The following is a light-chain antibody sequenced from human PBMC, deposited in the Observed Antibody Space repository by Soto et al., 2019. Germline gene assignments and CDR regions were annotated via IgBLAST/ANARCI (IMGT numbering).Light chain of an antibody. CDR3: QQYNNWPTT. V-gene: IGKV3-15*01. Sequence: EIVMTHSPSTLSFSPGERATLSCMASQSVSSNLAWYQQKPGQAPRLLIYGASTRATGIPARFSGSGSGTEFTPTISSLQSEDFAVYYCQQYNNWPTTFGQGTKVDIK. J-gene: IGKJ1*01. CDR2: GAS. CDR1: QSVSSN.